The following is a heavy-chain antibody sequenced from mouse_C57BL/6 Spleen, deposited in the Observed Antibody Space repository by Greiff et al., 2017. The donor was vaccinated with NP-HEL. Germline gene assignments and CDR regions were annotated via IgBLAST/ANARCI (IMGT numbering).Heavy chain of an antibody. CDR1: GYTFTSYW. D-gene: IGHD1-1*01. J-gene: IGHJ1*03. CDR3: ARNYGSSFYWYFDV. V-gene: IGHV1-72*01. CDR2: IDPNSGGT. Sequence: VQLQQSGAELVKPGASVKLSCKASGYTFTSYWMHWVKQRPGRGLEWIGRIDPNSGGTKYNEKFKSKATLTVDKPSSTAYMQLSSLTSEDSAVYDCARNYGSSFYWYFDVWGTGTTVTVSS.